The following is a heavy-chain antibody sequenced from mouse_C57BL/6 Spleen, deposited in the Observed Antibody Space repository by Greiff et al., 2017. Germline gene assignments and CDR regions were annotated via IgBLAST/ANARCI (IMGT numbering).Heavy chain of an antibody. Sequence: EVKLVESGAELVRPGSSVKMSCKTSGYTFTSYGINWVKQRPGQGLEWIGYIYIGNGYTEYNEKFKSKATLTVDKPSSTAYMQLSSLTSEDSAVYYCARGDYSNFWFAYWGQGTLVTVSA. CDR2: IYIGNGYT. V-gene: IGHV1-58*01. J-gene: IGHJ3*01. D-gene: IGHD2-5*01. CDR3: ARGDYSNFWFAY. CDR1: GYTFTSYG.